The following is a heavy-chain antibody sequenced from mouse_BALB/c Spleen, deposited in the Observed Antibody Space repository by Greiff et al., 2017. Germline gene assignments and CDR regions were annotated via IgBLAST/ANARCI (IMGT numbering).Heavy chain of an antibody. CDR2: IWAGGST. D-gene: IGHD2-4*01. V-gene: IGHV2-9*02. J-gene: IGHJ3*01. CDR1: GFSLTSYG. Sequence: VQVVESGPGLVAPSQSLSITCTVSGFSLTSYGVHWVRQPPGKGLEWLGVIWAGGSTNYNSALMSRLSISKDNSKSQVFLKMNSLQTDDTAMYYCARVDYDGGFAYWGQGTLVTVSA. CDR3: ARVDYDGGFAY.